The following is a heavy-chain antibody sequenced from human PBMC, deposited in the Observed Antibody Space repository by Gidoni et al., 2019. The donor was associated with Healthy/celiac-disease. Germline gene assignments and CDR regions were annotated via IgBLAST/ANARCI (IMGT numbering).Heavy chain of an antibody. Sequence: GQSGAEVKKPGESLKISCKGSGYSFTSYWIGWVRQMPGKGLEWMGIIYPGDSDTRYSPSFQGQVTISADKSISTAYLQWSSLKASDTAMYYCARQGAVHSGSFISDYYYYYMDVWGKVTTVTVSS. J-gene: IGHJ6*03. V-gene: IGHV5-51*01. CDR2: IYPGDSDT. CDR3: ARQGAVHSGSFISDYYYYYMDV. CDR1: GYSFTSYW. D-gene: IGHD1-26*01.